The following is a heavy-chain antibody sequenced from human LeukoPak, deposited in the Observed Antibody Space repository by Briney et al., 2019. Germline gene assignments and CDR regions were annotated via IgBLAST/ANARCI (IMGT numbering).Heavy chain of an antibody. CDR3: AKAPYDTARSGLDY. CDR1: GFTFINYA. Sequence: PGGSLRLSCAASGFTFINYAMTWVRQAPGKGLEWVSTIGGTGYTSFYADSVKGRFTISRDNSKDTLYLQMHTLRAEDTAIYYCAKAPYDTARSGLDYWGQGTVVTISS. J-gene: IGHJ4*02. CDR2: IGGTGYTS. V-gene: IGHV3-23*01. D-gene: IGHD3-22*01.